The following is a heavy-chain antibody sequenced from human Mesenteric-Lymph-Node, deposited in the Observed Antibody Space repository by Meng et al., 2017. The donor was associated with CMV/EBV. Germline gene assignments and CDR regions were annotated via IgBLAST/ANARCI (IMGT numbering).Heavy chain of an antibody. D-gene: IGHD6-6*01. CDR1: RFTFSNYY. Sequence: GESLKISCAASRFTFSNYYMSWVRQAPGKGLEWVSAVSGAGYTTYYADSVRGRFFISRDNSENMLYLQMSSLRAEDTALYYCAKSSSSSSPYYFYGVDVWGQGTTVTVSS. CDR2: VSGAGYTT. V-gene: IGHV3-23*01. J-gene: IGHJ6*02. CDR3: AKSSSSSSPYYFYGVDV.